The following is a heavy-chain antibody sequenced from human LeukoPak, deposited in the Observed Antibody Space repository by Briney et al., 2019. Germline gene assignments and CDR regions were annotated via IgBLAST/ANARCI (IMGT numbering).Heavy chain of an antibody. Sequence: PGGSLRLSCAASGFTFSSYAMSWVRQAPGKGLEWVSAISGSGGSRYYADSVKGRFTISRDNSKNTLYLQMNSLRAEDTAVYYCAKISYDSSGYYYLDYRGQGTLGTVSS. D-gene: IGHD3-22*01. CDR3: AKISYDSSGYYYLDY. CDR2: ISGSGGSR. J-gene: IGHJ4*02. V-gene: IGHV3-23*01. CDR1: GFTFSSYA.